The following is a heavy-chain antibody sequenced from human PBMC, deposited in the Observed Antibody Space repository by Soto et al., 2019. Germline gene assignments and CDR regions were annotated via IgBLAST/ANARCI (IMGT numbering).Heavy chain of an antibody. J-gene: IGHJ5*02. CDR3: TPAYGGRSLS. Sequence: QITLKESGPTLVKPTQTLTLTCTFSGFSLPTDRVGVGWIRQPPGKALEWLAVIYWDDTKTYRPSLKSRLTITNDPSKNQAALTMTDMDPVDTATYYCTPAYGGRSLSWGQGTLVTVSS. CDR1: GFSLPTDRVG. V-gene: IGHV2-5*02. D-gene: IGHD1-26*01. CDR2: IYWDDTK.